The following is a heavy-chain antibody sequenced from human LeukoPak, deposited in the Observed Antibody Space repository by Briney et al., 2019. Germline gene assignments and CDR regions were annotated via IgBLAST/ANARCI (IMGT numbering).Heavy chain of an antibody. Sequence: GASVKVSCKASGYTFTDYYMHWVRQAPGQGLEWMGWINPNSGVTKYAEKFQGRATMTRDTSISTVYMDLSRLTSDDTALYYCARDYSGQWEQLTGWWIDPWGQGTLVIVSS. CDR3: ARDYSGQWEQLTGWWIDP. D-gene: IGHD1-26*01. V-gene: IGHV1-2*02. J-gene: IGHJ5*02. CDR1: GYTFTDYY. CDR2: INPNSGVT.